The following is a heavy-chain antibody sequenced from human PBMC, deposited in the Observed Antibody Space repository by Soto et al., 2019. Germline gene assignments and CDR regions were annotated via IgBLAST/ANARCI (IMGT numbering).Heavy chain of an antibody. CDR3: ARETDSVVVPAAMEINGLDV. D-gene: IGHD2-2*01. J-gene: IGHJ6*02. Sequence: PGGSLRLSCAASGFTFSSYSMNWVRQAPGKGLEWVSYISSSSSTIYYADAVKGRFTISRDNAKNSLYLQMNSLRAEDTAVYYCARETDSVVVPAAMEINGLDVWGQGTTVTVSS. CDR2: ISSSSSTI. V-gene: IGHV3-48*01. CDR1: GFTFSSYS.